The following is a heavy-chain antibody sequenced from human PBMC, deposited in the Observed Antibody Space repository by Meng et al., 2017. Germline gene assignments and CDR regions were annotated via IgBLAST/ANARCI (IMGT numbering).Heavy chain of an antibody. J-gene: IGHJ4*02. V-gene: IGHV2-5*02. CDR1: GFALSTSGVG. CDR2: IYWDDDK. Sequence: SSLKVSGPTLLKPPQALTLAFTFSGFALSTSGVGVGWIRQPPGKALEWLALIYWDDDKRYSPSLKSRLTITKDTSKNQVVLTMTNMDPVDTATYYCAHSYGSNFDYWGQGTLVTVSS. CDR3: AHSYGSNFDY. D-gene: IGHD3-10*01.